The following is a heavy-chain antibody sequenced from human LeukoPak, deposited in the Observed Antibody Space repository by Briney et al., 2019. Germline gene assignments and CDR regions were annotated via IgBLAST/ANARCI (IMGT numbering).Heavy chain of an antibody. CDR1: GGSISNYY. D-gene: IGHD3-22*01. CDR2: IFYTGSI. Sequence: SETLSLTCTVSGGSISNYYWSWIRQPPGKGLEWIGYIFYTGSINYNPSLRGRVTISVDTSKSQFSLRLSSVTAADTAVYYCARSYSATYDSPAGWFDPWGQGTLVAVSS. V-gene: IGHV4-59*08. J-gene: IGHJ5*02. CDR3: ARSYSATYDSPAGWFDP.